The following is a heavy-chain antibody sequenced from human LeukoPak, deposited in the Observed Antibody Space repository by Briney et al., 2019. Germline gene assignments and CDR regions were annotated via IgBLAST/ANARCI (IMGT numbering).Heavy chain of an antibody. Sequence: GRSLRLSCAASGFTFSSYGMHWVRQAPGKGLEWVAVISYDGSNKYYADSVKGRFTISRDNSNNTLYLQMNSLRAEDTAVYYCAREGGYYYGSGGFDYWGQGTLVTVSS. D-gene: IGHD3-10*01. CDR1: GFTFSSYG. V-gene: IGHV3-30*03. CDR2: ISYDGSNK. J-gene: IGHJ4*02. CDR3: AREGGYYYGSGGFDY.